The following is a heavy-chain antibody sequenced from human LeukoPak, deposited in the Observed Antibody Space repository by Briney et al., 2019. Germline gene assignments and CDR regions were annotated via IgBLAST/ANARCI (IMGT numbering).Heavy chain of an antibody. CDR3: ARQTGSGLFILP. J-gene: IGHJ4*02. Sequence: PSETLSLTCTVSGGSVSRSPYYWGWIRQPPGKGLEWIGNIYYSGSTYYNPSLKSRVTISVDTSKNQFSLKVTSVTAADTAVYYCARQTGSGLFILPGGQGTLVTVSS. CDR1: GGSVSRSPYY. V-gene: IGHV4-39*01. CDR2: IYYSGST. D-gene: IGHD3/OR15-3a*01.